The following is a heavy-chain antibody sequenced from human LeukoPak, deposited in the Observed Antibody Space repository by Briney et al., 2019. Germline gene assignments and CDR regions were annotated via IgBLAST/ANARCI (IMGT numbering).Heavy chain of an antibody. D-gene: IGHD5-18*01. Sequence: GRSLRLSCAASGFTFSSHGMHWVRQAPGKGLEWVAVISYDGSDKYYAGSVKGRFTISRDNSKNTLYLQMNSLRAEDTAVYYCAKRRTVDTAMVTHYYGMDVWGQGTTVTVSS. J-gene: IGHJ6*02. CDR3: AKRRTVDTAMVTHYYGMDV. CDR2: ISYDGSDK. V-gene: IGHV3-30*18. CDR1: GFTFSSHG.